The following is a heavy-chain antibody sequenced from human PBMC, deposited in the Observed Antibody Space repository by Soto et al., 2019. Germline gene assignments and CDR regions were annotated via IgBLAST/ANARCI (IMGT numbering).Heavy chain of an antibody. CDR3: ARDRGVTTGVAWLDP. V-gene: IGHV4-4*02. J-gene: IGHJ5*02. D-gene: IGHD4-17*01. CDR1: GGSIISSNW. Sequence: PSETLSLTCAVSGGSIISSNWWSWVRQPPGKGLEWIGEIYYSGSVNYNPSLQSRVTVSLDKSKNHFSLKLNSVTAADTAVYYCARDRGVTTGVAWLDPWGQGTLVTVSS. CDR2: IYYSGSV.